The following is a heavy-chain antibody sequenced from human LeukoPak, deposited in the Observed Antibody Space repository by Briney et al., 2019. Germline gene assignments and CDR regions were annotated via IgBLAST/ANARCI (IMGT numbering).Heavy chain of an antibody. CDR3: AREESIGSYQFLHDY. CDR1: GYTFIRYG. Sequence: GASVKVSCKASGYTFIRYGISWVRQAPGQGLEWMGWISPYNGNTKYLQKLQGRVTMTTDTSTSTAHMELRSLTSDDTAVYYCAREESIGSYQFLHDYWGQGTLVTVSS. CDR2: ISPYNGNT. V-gene: IGHV1-18*01. D-gene: IGHD1-26*01. J-gene: IGHJ4*02.